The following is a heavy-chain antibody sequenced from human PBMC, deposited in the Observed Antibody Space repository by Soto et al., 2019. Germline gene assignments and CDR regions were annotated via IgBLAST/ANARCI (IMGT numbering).Heavy chain of an antibody. CDR2: ISNGGDT. CDR1: GFIVSSTY. Sequence: EVRLVESGGGVVQPGGSLRLSCAASGFIVSSTYINWVRQAPGKGLEWVSVISNGGDTHYADSVKGRFSLSRDISNNIHHLQMTSLSAEDTAVYYCAREPRYCRGGSCSITGDAYDIWGQGTMVTVSS. D-gene: IGHD2-15*01. CDR3: AREPRYCRGGSCSITGDAYDI. V-gene: IGHV3-66*01. J-gene: IGHJ3*02.